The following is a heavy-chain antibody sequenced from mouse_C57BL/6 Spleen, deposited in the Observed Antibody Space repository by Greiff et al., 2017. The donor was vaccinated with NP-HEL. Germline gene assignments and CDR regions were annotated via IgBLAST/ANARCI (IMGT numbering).Heavy chain of an antibody. Sequence: QVQLQQSGAELARPGASVKMSCKASGYTFTSYTMHWVKQRPGQGLEWIGYINPSSGYAKYNQKFKDKATLTADKSSSTAYMQLSSLTSEDSAVYYCARGTTVVATVDYWGQGTSVTVSS. D-gene: IGHD1-1*01. J-gene: IGHJ4*01. CDR3: ARGTTVVATVDY. V-gene: IGHV1-4*01. CDR2: INPSSGYA. CDR1: GYTFTSYT.